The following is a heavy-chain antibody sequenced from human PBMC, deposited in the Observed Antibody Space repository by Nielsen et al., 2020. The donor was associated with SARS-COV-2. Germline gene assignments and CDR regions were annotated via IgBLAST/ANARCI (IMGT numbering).Heavy chain of an antibody. V-gene: IGHV1-69*06. Sequence: SVKVSCKASGGTFSSYAISWVRQAPGQGLEWMGGIIPIFGTANYAQKSQGRVTITADKSTSTAYMELSSLRSEDTAVYYCARSNRRSGSDAFDIWGQGTMVTVSS. CDR3: ARSNRRSGSDAFDI. D-gene: IGHD3-3*01. CDR1: GGTFSSYA. CDR2: IIPIFGTA. J-gene: IGHJ3*02.